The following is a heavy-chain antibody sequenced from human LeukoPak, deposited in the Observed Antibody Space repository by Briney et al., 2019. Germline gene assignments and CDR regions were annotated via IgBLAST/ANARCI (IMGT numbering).Heavy chain of an antibody. J-gene: IGHJ4*02. Sequence: GGSLRLSCAASGFTFSIYSMSWVRQAPEKGLEWVSSISSSSSYIYYADSVKGRFTISRDNAKNSLYLQMNSLRAEDTAVYYCARDVTVAGAFDYWGQGTLVTVSS. CDR2: ISSSSSYI. D-gene: IGHD6-19*01. V-gene: IGHV3-21*01. CDR1: GFTFSIYS. CDR3: ARDVTVAGAFDY.